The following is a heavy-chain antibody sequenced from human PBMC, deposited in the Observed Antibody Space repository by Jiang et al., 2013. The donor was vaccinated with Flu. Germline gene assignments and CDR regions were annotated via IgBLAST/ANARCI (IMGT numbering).Heavy chain of an antibody. CDR3: ARVEMATISYYFDY. V-gene: IGHV3-53*01. CDR2: IYSGGST. D-gene: IGHD5-24*01. Sequence: EWVSVIYSGGSTYYADSVKGRFTISRDNSKNTLYLQMNSLRAEDTAVYYCARVEMATISYYFDYWGQGTLVTVSS. J-gene: IGHJ4*02.